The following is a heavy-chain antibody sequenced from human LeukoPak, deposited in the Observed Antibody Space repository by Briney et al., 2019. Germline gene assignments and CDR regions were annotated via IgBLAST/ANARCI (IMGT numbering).Heavy chain of an antibody. J-gene: IGHJ4*02. V-gene: IGHV3-30*02. CDR2: IRYDGSNK. Sequence: GGSLRLSCAASGFTFSSYGMHWVRQAPGKGLEWVAFIRYDGSNKYYADSVKGRFTISRDNSKNTLYLQMNSLRAEDTAVYYCANIGVVGATTRDYWGQGTLVTVSS. CDR3: ANIGVVGATTRDY. CDR1: GFTFSSYG. D-gene: IGHD1-26*01.